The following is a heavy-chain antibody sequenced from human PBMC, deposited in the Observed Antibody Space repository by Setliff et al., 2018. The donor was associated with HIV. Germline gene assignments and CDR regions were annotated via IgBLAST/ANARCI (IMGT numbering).Heavy chain of an antibody. J-gene: IGHJ4*02. V-gene: IGHV4-34*01. CDR2: INESGSA. Sequence: SETLSLTCAVYGESFSGYYWSWIRQPPGKGLDWIGEINESGSANYNPSLKSRVTISVDISKKQFSLKLSSVTAADTAVYYCARKLPGMGYFDYWGQGTLVTVSS. CDR1: GESFSGYY. D-gene: IGHD1-7*01. CDR3: ARKLPGMGYFDY.